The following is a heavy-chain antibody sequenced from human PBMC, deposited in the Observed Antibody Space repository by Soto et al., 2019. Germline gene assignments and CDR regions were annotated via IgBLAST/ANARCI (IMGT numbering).Heavy chain of an antibody. V-gene: IGHV4-34*01. CDR2: INHSGST. Sequence: SETLSLTCAVYGGSFSGYYWSWIRQPPGKGLEWIGEINHSGSTNYNPSLKSRVTISVDTSKNQFSLKLSSVTAADTAGYYCARAWFLDYYYYGIDAWGQGTTVTVSS. CDR3: ARAWFLDYYYYGIDA. CDR1: GGSFSGYY. D-gene: IGHD3-3*01. J-gene: IGHJ6*02.